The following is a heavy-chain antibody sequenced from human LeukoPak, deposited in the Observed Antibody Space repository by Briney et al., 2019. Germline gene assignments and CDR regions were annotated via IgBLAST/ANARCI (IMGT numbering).Heavy chain of an antibody. V-gene: IGHV4-59*08. CDR1: GGSISSYY. J-gene: IGHJ4*02. D-gene: IGHD3-10*01. CDR3: ARQVKTYYGSGSFDY. Sequence: SETLSLTCTVSGGSISSYYWSWIRQPPGKGLEWIGYIYYSGSTNYNPSLKSRVTISVDTSRNQFSLKLSSVTAADTAVYYCARQVKTYYGSGSFDYWGQGTLVTVSS. CDR2: IYYSGST.